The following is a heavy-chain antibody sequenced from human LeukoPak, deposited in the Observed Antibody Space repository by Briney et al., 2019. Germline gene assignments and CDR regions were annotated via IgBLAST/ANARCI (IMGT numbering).Heavy chain of an antibody. CDR2: INHSGST. CDR1: GWSFIGYY. J-gene: IGHJ4*02. D-gene: IGHD6-19*01. CDR3: ARGVGSSGWYSLKSGQWGEDY. Sequence: SDTVSVTCAVYGWSFIGYYLSWMRQPPGKGLEWMGGINHSGSTNYNPSLKSRVTISVDTSKNQFALKLSSVTAADTAVYYCARGVGSSGWYSLKSGQWGEDYWGQGTLVTVSS. V-gene: IGHV4-34*01.